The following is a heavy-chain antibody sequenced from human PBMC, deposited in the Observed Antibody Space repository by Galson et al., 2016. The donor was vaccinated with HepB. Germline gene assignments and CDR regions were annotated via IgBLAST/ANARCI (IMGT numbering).Heavy chain of an antibody. D-gene: IGHD6-13*01. CDR1: GASISSDNY. CDR2: IYHSGDT. J-gene: IGHJ4*02. Sequence: SETLSLTCAVSGASISSDNYWSWVRQPPGKGLEWIGEIYHSGDTNFNPSLKSRVTISVDKSKNQLALKLTSVTAADTAIYYCAAAGGREGITHIWGQGTLVTVSS. V-gene: IGHV4-4*02. CDR3: AAAGGREGITHI.